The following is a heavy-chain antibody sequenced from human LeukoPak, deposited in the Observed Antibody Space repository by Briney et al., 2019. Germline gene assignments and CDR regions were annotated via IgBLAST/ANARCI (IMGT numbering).Heavy chain of an antibody. V-gene: IGHV3-73*01. J-gene: IGHJ4*02. CDR3: ARVTGYDWESSYDY. Sequence: GGSLRLSCAASGFTFSGSALHWVRQASGKGLEWVGRINGYATAYAASVKGRFTISRDDSKNTAYLQMDSLKTEDTAVYYCARVTGYDWESSYDYWGQGTLVTVSS. CDR1: GFTFSGSA. CDR2: INGYAT. D-gene: IGHD5-12*01.